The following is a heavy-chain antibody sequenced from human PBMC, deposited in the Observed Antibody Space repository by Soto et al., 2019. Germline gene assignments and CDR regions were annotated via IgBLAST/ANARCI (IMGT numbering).Heavy chain of an antibody. Sequence: WGSLRLSCAAAGFDFCNKWIHCCRQSPCKWLEWVSRMNSDGRTTNYADSVKGRFTVCRDNTKNTLYLQMTRLRAEDTAVYYCGTAEVDYWGPGTLVAASS. CDR1: GFDFCNKW. CDR3: GTAEVDY. J-gene: IGHJ4*02. CDR2: MNSDGRTT. V-gene: IGHV3-74*01.